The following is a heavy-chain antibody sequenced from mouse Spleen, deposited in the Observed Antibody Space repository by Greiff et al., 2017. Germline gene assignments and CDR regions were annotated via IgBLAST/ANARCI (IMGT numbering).Heavy chain of an antibody. D-gene: IGHD1-1*02. CDR3: TGEVGRTWFAY. V-gene: IGHV6-3*01. CDR1: GFTFSNYW. Sequence: EVKLMESGGGLVQPGGSMKLSCVASGFTFSNYWMNWVRQSPEKGLEWVAQIRLKSDNYATHYAESVKGRFTISRDDSKSSVYLQMNNLRAEDTGIYYCTGEVGRTWFAYWGQGTLVTVSA. J-gene: IGHJ3*01. CDR2: IRLKSDNYAT.